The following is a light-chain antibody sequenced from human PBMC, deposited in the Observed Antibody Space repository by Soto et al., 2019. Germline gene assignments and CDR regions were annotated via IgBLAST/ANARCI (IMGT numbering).Light chain of an antibody. CDR1: QSISSW. Sequence: DIQMTQSPSTLSASVGDRVTITCRASQSISSWLAWYQQKPGTAPKLLIYDASSLESGVPSRFSGSGSGTEFTLTISSLQPEDFATYYCQQYNSYWTFGQGTKVEIK. J-gene: IGKJ1*01. CDR2: DAS. V-gene: IGKV1-5*01. CDR3: QQYNSYWT.